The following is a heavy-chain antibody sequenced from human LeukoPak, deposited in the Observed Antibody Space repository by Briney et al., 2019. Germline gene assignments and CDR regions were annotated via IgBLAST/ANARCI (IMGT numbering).Heavy chain of an antibody. J-gene: IGHJ6*03. V-gene: IGHV4-61*02. D-gene: IGHD6-6*01. Sequence: PSQTLSLTCTVSGGSISSGSYYGSWIRQPPGKGLEWIGRISGSGTITYTPALQSRLTISIATSKNQFSLKLSSVTAADTAVYYCARGRSPTAARRDFYYYYYYYMDVWGKGTTVTVSS. CDR2: ISGSGTI. CDR3: ARGRSPTAARRDFYYYYYYYMDV. CDR1: GGSISSGSYY.